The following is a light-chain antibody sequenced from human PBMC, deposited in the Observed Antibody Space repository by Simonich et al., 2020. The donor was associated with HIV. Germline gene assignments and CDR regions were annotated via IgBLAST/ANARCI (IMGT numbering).Light chain of an antibody. J-gene: IGKJ4*01. CDR3: HQYYTIPLT. CDR2: WAS. V-gene: IGKV4-1*01. Sequence: DIVMTQSPDSLAVSLGERATINCKSIQSVLYNFNNKNYSAWYQQKPRQPPKLLIYWASTRQSGVPDRFSGSGSGTDFTLTIDSLQAEDVAFYYCHQYYTIPLTFGGGTKVEIK. CDR1: QSVLYNFNNKNY.